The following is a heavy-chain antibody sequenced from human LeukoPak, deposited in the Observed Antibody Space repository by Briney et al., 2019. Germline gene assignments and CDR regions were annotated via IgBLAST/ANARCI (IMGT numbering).Heavy chain of an antibody. D-gene: IGHD6-13*01. Sequence: GGSLRLSCAASEFTFSSYWMSWVRQAPGKGLEWVANIKKDGSEKYYVDSVKGRFTISRDNARNSLYLQMNSLRAEDTAVYYCARDKTYSSSWYGYDYWGQGTLVTVSS. J-gene: IGHJ4*02. CDR3: ARDKTYSSSWYGYDY. CDR1: EFTFSSYW. V-gene: IGHV3-7*03. CDR2: IKKDGSEK.